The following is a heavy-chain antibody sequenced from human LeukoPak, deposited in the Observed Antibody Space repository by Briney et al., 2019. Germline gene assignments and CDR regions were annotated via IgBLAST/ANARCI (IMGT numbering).Heavy chain of an antibody. CDR3: ARVAARYVGMDV. J-gene: IGHJ6*02. D-gene: IGHD2-15*01. Sequence: PSESLSLTCTVSGGSINNYYWSWIRQPPGMGLEWIGYIYYSVSTNYNPSLKSRVTISVDTSKKQFSLNLSSVTAADTAVYYCARVAARYVGMDVWGQGTTVTVSS. V-gene: IGHV4-59*01. CDR2: IYYSVST. CDR1: GGSINNYY.